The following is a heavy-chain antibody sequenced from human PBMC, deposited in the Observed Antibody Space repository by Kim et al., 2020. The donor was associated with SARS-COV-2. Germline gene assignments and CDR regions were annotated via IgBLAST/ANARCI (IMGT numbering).Heavy chain of an antibody. CDR2: ST. V-gene: IGHV4-39*01. D-gene: IGHD6-6*01. Sequence: STYYNPSLKSRVALSVDTSKNQFSLRLNSVTAADTAVYYCARREYASSFDSWGQGILVTVSS. J-gene: IGHJ4*02. CDR3: ARREYASSFDS.